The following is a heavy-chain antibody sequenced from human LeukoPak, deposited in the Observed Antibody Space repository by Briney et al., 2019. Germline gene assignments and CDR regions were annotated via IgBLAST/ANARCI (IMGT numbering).Heavy chain of an antibody. CDR3: ARDDNYGIFVNVDY. J-gene: IGHJ4*02. V-gene: IGHV1-18*01. Sequence: ASVKVSCKASGYTFTSYDINWVRQAPGQGPEWMGWISTSTGDTKYTQKFQGRVTLTTDTSTSTAYMELSSLRSDDTAVYYCARDDNYGIFVNVDYWGQGTLVTVSS. D-gene: IGHD4-11*01. CDR2: ISTSTGDT. CDR1: GYTFTSYD.